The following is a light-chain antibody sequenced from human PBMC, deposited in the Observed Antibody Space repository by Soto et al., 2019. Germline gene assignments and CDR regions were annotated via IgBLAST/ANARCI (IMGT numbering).Light chain of an antibody. CDR2: WAS. CDR3: QQYYSTPWT. J-gene: IGKJ1*01. V-gene: IGKV4-1*01. CDR1: QSVLYSSNNKNY. Sequence: DIVMTQSPDSLAVSLGERATINCKSSQSVLYSSNNKNYLAWYQHKAGQPPKLLIYWASARESGVPDRFSGSGSGTDFTLTISSLQAEDVAVYSCQQYYSTPWTFGQGTKFEIK.